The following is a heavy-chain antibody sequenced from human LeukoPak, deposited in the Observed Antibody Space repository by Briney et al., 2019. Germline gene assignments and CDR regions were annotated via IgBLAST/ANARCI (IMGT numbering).Heavy chain of an antibody. D-gene: IGHD3-10*01. V-gene: IGHV4-34*01. CDR3: ARDSYYYGSGSPGGWFDP. Sequence: SETLSLTCAVYGGSFSGYYWSWIRQPPGKGLEWIGEINHSGSTNYNPSLKSRVTISVDTSKNQFSLKLSSVTAADTAVYYCARDSYYYGSGSPGGWFDPWGQGTLVTVS. CDR1: GGSFSGYY. J-gene: IGHJ5*02. CDR2: INHSGST.